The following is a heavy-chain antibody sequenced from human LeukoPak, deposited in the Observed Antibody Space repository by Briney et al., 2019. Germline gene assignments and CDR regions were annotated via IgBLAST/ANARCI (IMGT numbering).Heavy chain of an antibody. CDR2: IYTSGRT. J-gene: IGHJ6*03. V-gene: IGHV4-4*07. CDR1: GGSISYYY. CDR3: AKKYRSVQFFYMDV. Sequence: PSETLSLTCTVSGGSISYYYWNWIRQPAGKGLEWIGRIYTSGRTYYNPSLKSRVSMSVDTSKNQFSLKLSSVTAADTAIYYCAKKYRSVQFFYMDVWGKGTTVTISS. D-gene: IGHD2-2*01.